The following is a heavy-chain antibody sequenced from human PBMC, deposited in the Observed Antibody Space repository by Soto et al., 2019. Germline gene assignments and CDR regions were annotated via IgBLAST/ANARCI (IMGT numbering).Heavy chain of an antibody. J-gene: IGHJ4*02. Sequence: GGSLRLSCVASGFTFSNYWMHWVRQTPGKGLVWVSRSNPDGSATLYADSMKGRFTISRDNAKSTLYLQMNSLGAEDTAVYYCASGQYNSAFYFDFWGQGTLVTVSS. D-gene: IGHD1-20*01. V-gene: IGHV3-74*01. CDR3: ASGQYNSAFYFDF. CDR1: GFTFSNYW. CDR2: SNPDGSAT.